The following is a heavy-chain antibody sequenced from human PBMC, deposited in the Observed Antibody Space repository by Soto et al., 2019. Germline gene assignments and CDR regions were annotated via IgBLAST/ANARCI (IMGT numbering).Heavy chain of an antibody. J-gene: IGHJ6*03. CDR3: ARYIVVVPAAISVYYYYYYMDV. D-gene: IGHD2-2*01. CDR1: GYTFTSYG. CDR2: ISAYNGNT. Sequence: QVPLVQSGAEVKKPGASVKVSCKASGYTFTSYGISWVRQAPGQGLEWMGWISAYNGNTNYAQKLQGRVTMTTDTSTSTAYMELRSLRSDDTAVYYCARYIVVVPAAISVYYYYYYMDVWGKGTTVTVSS. V-gene: IGHV1-18*01.